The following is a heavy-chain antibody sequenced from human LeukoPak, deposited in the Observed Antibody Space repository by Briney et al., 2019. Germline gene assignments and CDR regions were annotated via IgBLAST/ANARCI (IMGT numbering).Heavy chain of an antibody. CDR1: GYTFTSYY. V-gene: IGHV1-46*03. Sequence: ASVKVSCKASGYTFTSYYMHWVRQAPGPGLEWMGIISPSGGSTSSAQKFQGRVTMTRDTSTSTVYMELSSLRPEDTAVYYCARAGRDIVLMVYAMALDYWGQGTLVTVSS. CDR3: ARAGRDIVLMVYAMALDY. CDR2: ISPSGGST. J-gene: IGHJ4*02. D-gene: IGHD2-8*01.